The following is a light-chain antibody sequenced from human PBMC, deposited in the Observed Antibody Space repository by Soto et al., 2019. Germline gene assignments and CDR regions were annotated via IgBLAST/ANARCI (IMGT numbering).Light chain of an antibody. CDR1: QSVSSSY. CDR3: QQYGISPIP. CDR2: GTS. V-gene: IGKV3-20*01. J-gene: IGKJ5*01. Sequence: ALPNSPPPLSLSPGERATLSCRASQSVSSSYLAWYQQKPGQAPRLLIYGTSSRATGIPDRSSGSGSGTDFTLTISRLEPEDFAVYYCQQYGISPIPFGQGTRLAIK.